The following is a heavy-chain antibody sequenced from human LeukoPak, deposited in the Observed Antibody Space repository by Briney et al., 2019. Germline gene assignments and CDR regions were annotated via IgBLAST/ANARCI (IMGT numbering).Heavy chain of an antibody. CDR2: IWYDGSNK. D-gene: IGHD6-19*01. J-gene: IGHJ6*02. CDR3: AKVTGVAGTSSYGMDV. CDR1: GFTFSSYG. V-gene: IGHV3-33*06. Sequence: PGRSLRLSCAASGFTFSSYGMHWVRQAPGKGLEWVAVIWYDGSNKYYADSVKGRFTISRDNSKNTLYLQMNSLRAEDTAVYYCAKVTGVAGTSSYGMDVWGQGTTVTVSS.